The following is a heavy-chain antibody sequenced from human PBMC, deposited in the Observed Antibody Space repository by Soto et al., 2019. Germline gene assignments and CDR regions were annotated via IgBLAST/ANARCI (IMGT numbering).Heavy chain of an antibody. V-gene: IGHV3-23*01. CDR2: ISGSGGST. Sequence: GGSLRLSCAASGFTFSSYAMCWVRQAPGKGLEWVSAISGSGGSTYYADSVKGRFTISRDNSKNTLYLQMNSLRAEDTAVYYCAKDPPGRRDYFGVALNCFDPWGQGTLVTLSS. D-gene: IGHD3-3*01. CDR3: AKDPPGRRDYFGVALNCFDP. J-gene: IGHJ5*02. CDR1: GFTFSSYA.